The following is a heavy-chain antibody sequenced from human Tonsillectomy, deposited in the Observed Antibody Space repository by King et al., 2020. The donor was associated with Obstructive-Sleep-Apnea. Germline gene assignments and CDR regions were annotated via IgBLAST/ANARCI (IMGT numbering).Heavy chain of an antibody. J-gene: IGHJ6*02. D-gene: IGHD5-24*01. V-gene: IGHV1-18*01. Sequence: QLVQSGAEVKKPGASVKVSCKASGYTFTNYGITWVRQDPGQGPEWMGWLRAYNGNTNYAQKLQGRVTMTTDTSTSTAYMELRSLRSDDTAVYYCARVGGGYNLDFYYGMDVWGQGTTVTVSS. CDR3: ARVGGGYNLDFYYGMDV. CDR1: GYTFTNYG. CDR2: LRAYNGNT.